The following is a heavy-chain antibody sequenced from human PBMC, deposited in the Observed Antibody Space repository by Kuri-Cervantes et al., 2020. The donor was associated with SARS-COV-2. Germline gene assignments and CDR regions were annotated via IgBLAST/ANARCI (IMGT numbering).Heavy chain of an antibody. CDR3: AKGHNSGWHKPPIDY. CDR2: ISGNADFT. D-gene: IGHD6-19*01. J-gene: IGHJ4*02. Sequence: GESLKISCAASGFSFSNFAMNWVRQAPGKGLEWVSLISGNADFTYYADSVKGRFTISRDNSKNTLYLQMDSLGAEDTAVYNCAKGHNSGWHKPPIDYWGQGALVTVSS. CDR1: GFSFSNFA. V-gene: IGHV3-23*01.